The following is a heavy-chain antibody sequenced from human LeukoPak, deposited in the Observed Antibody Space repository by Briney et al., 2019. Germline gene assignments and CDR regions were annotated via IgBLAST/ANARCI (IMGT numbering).Heavy chain of an antibody. CDR2: FCYSGSA. CDR3: ARGYSSNWYLDT. D-gene: IGHD6-13*01. J-gene: IGHJ4*02. CDR1: GGSISGYS. Sequence: PSETLSLTCTVSGGSISGYSWSWIRQSPGSRLEWIGYFCYSGSANSSPNYNPSLKSRVTMSVDTSKNHFSLNLSSVIAADTAMYYRARGYSSNWYLDTWGQGTLVTVSS. V-gene: IGHV4-59*01.